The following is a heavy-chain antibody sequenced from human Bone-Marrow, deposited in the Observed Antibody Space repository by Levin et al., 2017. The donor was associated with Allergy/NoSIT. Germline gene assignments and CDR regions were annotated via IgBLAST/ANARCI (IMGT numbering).Heavy chain of an antibody. V-gene: IGHV5-51*01. CDR3: ARRSGCSSTSCYFDYYYGMDV. CDR1: GSSFTSYW. D-gene: IGHD2-2*01. Sequence: GGSLRLSCKGSGSSFTSYWIGWVRQMPGKGLEWMGIIYPGDSDTRYSPSFQGQVTISADKSISTAYLQWSSLKASDTAMYYCARRSGCSSTSCYFDYYYGMDVWGQGTTVTVSS. J-gene: IGHJ6*02. CDR2: IYPGDSDT.